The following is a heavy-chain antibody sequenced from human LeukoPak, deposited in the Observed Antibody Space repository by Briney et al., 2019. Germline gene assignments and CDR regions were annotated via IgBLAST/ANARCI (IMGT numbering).Heavy chain of an antibody. CDR3: AKVGAWDGPLY. CDR1: GESFSGYY. J-gene: IGHJ4*02. CDR2: INHSGST. Sequence: SETLSLTCAVYGESFSGYYWSWIRQPPGKGLEWIGEINHSGSTNYNPSLKSRVTISVDTSKNQFSLKLSSVTAADTAVYYCAKVGAWDGPLYWGQGTLVTVSS. V-gene: IGHV4-34*01. D-gene: IGHD1-26*01.